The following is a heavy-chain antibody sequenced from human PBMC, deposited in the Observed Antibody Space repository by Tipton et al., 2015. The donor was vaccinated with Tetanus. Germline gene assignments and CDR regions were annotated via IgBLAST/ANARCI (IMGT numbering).Heavy chain of an antibody. D-gene: IGHD6-6*01. V-gene: IGHV1-46*02. CDR1: GSTFNSYY. J-gene: IGHJ1*01. CDR2: INPTGAIT. CDR3: ATDRAPYNSSDSLLF. Sequence: QLVQSGPEVKKPGASVKISCKASGSTFNSYYIHWVRQAPGQGLEWIGMINPTGAITRSSQNFQGRVSMTRDTATSEVYMELSGLRAGGTALYYCATDRAPYNSSDSLLFWGQGTLVTVSS.